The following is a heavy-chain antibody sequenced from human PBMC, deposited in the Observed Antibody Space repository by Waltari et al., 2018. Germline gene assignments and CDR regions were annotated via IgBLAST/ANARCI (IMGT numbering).Heavy chain of an antibody. Sequence: HLQLQESGPGLVKPSETLSLTCIVSDDSISSRNYYWGWIRQSPGKGLEWIGSIPFSGSPFYNPSLQSRVTISIDTSRPHFSLKVTSVTAADTAVYFCARIWGAGRLFEWGYMDVWGKGTTVTISS. CDR1: DDSISSRNYY. D-gene: IGHD3-3*01. J-gene: IGHJ6*03. CDR2: IPFSGSP. V-gene: IGHV4-39*07. CDR3: ARIWGAGRLFEWGYMDV.